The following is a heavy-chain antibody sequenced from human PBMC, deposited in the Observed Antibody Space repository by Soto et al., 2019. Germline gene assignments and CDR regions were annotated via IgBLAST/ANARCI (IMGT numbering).Heavy chain of an antibody. J-gene: IGHJ4*02. CDR1: GGTFSSYA. V-gene: IGHV1-69*13. CDR2: IIPIFGTA. Sequence: SVKVSCKASGGTFSSYAISWVRQAPGQGLEWMGGIIPIFGTANYAQKFQGRVTITADESTSTAYMELSSLRSEDTAVYYYARVGSWGGLPPRGPFAVGARGTWVPFS. CDR3: ARVGSWGGLPPRGPFAV. D-gene: IGHD3-16*01.